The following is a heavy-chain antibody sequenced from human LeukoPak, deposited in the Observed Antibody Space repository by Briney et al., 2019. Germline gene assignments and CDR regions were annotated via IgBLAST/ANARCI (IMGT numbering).Heavy chain of an antibody. CDR3: ARETSRPAMIVVAPADY. Sequence: GGSLRPSCAASGFAFSSYALHWVRRAPGKGLEWVSAIGTGGDTYYADSVMGRFTISRDNAKKFLYLHMNSLIAEDMAVYYCARETSRPAMIVVAPADYWGQGTLVTVSS. V-gene: IGHV3-47*01. D-gene: IGHD3-22*01. J-gene: IGHJ4*02. CDR1: GFAFSSYA. CDR2: IGTGGDT.